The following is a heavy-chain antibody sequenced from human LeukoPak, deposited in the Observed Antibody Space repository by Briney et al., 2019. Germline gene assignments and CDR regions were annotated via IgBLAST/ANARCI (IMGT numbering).Heavy chain of an antibody. CDR3: ARLWVDLGGY. Sequence: GGSLRLSCAASGFIFSSYSMNWVRQAPGKGLEWVSSISSSSTYIYYADSVKGRFTISRDNAKNSLYLQMNSLRAEDTALYYCARLWVDLGGYWGQGTLVTVSS. D-gene: IGHD3-16*01. CDR2: ISSSSTYI. V-gene: IGHV3-21*04. J-gene: IGHJ4*02. CDR1: GFIFSSYS.